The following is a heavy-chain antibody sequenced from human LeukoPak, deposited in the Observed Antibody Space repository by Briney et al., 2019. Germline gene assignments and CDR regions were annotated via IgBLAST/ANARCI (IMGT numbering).Heavy chain of an antibody. CDR1: GYTFTGYY. V-gene: IGHV1-2*02. J-gene: IGHJ4*02. D-gene: IGHD3-9*01. Sequence: ASVKVSCKASGYTFTGYYMHWVRQAPGQGLEWMGWINPNSGGTNYAQKFQGRVTMTRDTAISTAYMELSRLRYDDTAVYYCARLPYYDILTGYYLDDDYWGQGTLVTVSS. CDR2: INPNSGGT. CDR3: ARLPYYDILTGYYLDDDY.